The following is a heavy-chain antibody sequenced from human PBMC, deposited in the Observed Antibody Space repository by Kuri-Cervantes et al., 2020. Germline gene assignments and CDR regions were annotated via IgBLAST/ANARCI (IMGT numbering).Heavy chain of an antibody. J-gene: IGHJ5*02. D-gene: IGHD3-22*01. CDR2: IYTSGST. CDR3: ARTIYDSSGYYPFAWFDP. V-gene: IGHV4-4*07. Sequence: ESLKISCTVSGGSISSYYWSWIRQPAGKGLEWIGRIYTSGSTNYNPSLKSRVTISVDTSKNQFSLKLSSVTAADTAVYYCARTIYDSSGYYPFAWFDPWGQGTLVTVSS. CDR1: GGSISSYY.